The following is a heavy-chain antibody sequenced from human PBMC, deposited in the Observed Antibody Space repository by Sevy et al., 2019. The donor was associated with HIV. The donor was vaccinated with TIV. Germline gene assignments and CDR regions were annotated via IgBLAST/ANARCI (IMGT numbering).Heavy chain of an antibody. CDR2: INQDGSEK. CDR3: ASDYS. J-gene: IGHJ4*02. CDR1: GFFFSRYW. Sequence: GGSLRLSCAASGFFFSRYWMTWVRQAPGKGLEWVATINQDGSEKYYVDSVKGRFTISRDNAKNSVYLQMSSLRVEDTATYYCASDYSWGQGSLVTVSS. V-gene: IGHV3-7*01.